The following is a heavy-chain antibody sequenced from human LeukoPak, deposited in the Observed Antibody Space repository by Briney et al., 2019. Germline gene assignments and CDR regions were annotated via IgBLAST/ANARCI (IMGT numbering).Heavy chain of an antibody. CDR3: AKPLVREDPFN. CDR1: GFTFNSYW. CDR2: IKQDGSVR. V-gene: IGHV3-7*03. Sequence: GGSLRLSCAASGFTFNSYWMSWVRQAPGKGLEWVANIKQDGSVRYYVDSVKGRFTISRDNAENALYLQMNSLRTEDTAVYYCAKPLVREDPFNWGQGTLVTVSS. J-gene: IGHJ4*02. D-gene: IGHD3-10*01.